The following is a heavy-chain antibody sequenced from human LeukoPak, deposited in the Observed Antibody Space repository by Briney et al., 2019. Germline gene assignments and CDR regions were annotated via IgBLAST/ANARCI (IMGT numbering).Heavy chain of an antibody. D-gene: IGHD1-26*01. Sequence: GGSLRLSCAASGFIFSNYAMSWVRQAPGKGLEWVSVISGSGGSINYADSVKGRFTISRDDSRNTLYLQMNSLRGDDTAVYYCAKDVGKWESLHFFDYWGQGTLVTVSS. CDR3: AKDVGKWESLHFFDY. V-gene: IGHV3-23*01. CDR2: ISGSGGSI. J-gene: IGHJ4*02. CDR1: GFIFSNYA.